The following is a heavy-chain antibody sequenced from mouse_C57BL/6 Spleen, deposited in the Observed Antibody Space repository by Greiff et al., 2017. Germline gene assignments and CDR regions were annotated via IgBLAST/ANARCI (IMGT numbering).Heavy chain of an antibody. CDR2: INPNNGGT. J-gene: IGHJ2*01. Sequence: VPLQQSGPELVKPGASVKIPCKASGYTFTDYNMDWVKQSHGKSLEWIGDINPNNGGTIYNQKFKGKAPLTVDKSSSPAYMELRSLTSEDTAVYYCARGGGLGQYYFDYWGQGTTLTVSS. V-gene: IGHV1-18*01. CDR3: ARGGGLGQYYFDY. D-gene: IGHD4-1*01. CDR1: GYTFTDYN.